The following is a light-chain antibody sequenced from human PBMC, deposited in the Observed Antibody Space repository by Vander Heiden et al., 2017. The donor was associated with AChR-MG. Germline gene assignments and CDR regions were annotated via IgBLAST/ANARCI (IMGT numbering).Light chain of an antibody. CDR2: AAS. CDR1: QSISSY. J-gene: IGKJ2*01. CDR3: QQRDSTPYT. V-gene: IGKV1-39*01. Sequence: DIQMTQSPSSLSASVGDRVTITCRASQSISSYLNWYQQKPGKAPKLLIYAASSLQSGVPSRFSGSGSGTDFTLTISSLQPEDFATYYCQQRDSTPYTFGPGTKLEIK.